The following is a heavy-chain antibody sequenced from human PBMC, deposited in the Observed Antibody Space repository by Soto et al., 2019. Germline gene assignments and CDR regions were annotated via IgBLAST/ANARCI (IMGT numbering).Heavy chain of an antibody. J-gene: IGHJ4*02. CDR2: IRGDGNDA. D-gene: IGHD3-10*01. CDR1: GFTFSTYW. V-gene: IGHV3-74*01. CDR3: AGDLVSGSGSLGH. Sequence: EVQLVESGGGIFQPGGSLRLSCVASGFTFSTYWMHWVRQAPGKGLVWVSRIRGDGNDANYADSVRGRFSISRDNAKSTLYLQMNSLRAEDTAVYYCAGDLVSGSGSLGHWGQGTLVTVSS.